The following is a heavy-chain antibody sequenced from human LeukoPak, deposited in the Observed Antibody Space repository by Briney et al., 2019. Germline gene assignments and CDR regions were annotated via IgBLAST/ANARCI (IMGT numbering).Heavy chain of an antibody. V-gene: IGHV4-61*02. D-gene: IGHD1-1*01. Sequence: PSQTLSLTCTVSGGSISSGSYYWSWIRQPAGKGLEWIGRIYTSGSTNYNPSLKSRVTISVDMSKNQFSLKLSSVTAADTAVYYCARGVRKDVVQLERYYFDYWGQGTLVTVSS. CDR3: ARGVRKDVVQLERYYFDY. J-gene: IGHJ4*02. CDR1: GGSISSGSYY. CDR2: IYTSGST.